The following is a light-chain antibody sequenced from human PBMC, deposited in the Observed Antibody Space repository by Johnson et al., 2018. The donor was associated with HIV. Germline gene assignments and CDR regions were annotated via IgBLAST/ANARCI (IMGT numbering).Light chain of an antibody. CDR1: TYNIGNNY. J-gene: IGLJ1*01. CDR3: GTWDSGLGAHYV. CDR2: EKN. Sequence: QSVLTQPPSVSAAPGQQVTISCSGSTYNIGNNYVSWYQQLPGTAPTLLIYEKNKRPSGIPDRFSASKSGTSATLDITGLQTGDEADYYCGTWDSGLGAHYVFGTGTKVTVL. V-gene: IGLV1-51*02.